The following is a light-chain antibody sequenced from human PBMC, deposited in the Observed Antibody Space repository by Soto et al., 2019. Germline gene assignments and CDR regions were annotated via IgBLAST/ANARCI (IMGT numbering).Light chain of an antibody. J-gene: IGKJ3*01. CDR2: KVS. CDR3: MHASQPFT. CDR1: QSLVHSDGNTY. V-gene: IGKV2-24*01. Sequence: DIVMTQTPLSSPVTLGQPASISCRSSQSLVHSDGNTYLSWLQQRPGQPPRLLIDKVSNRLPGVPDRFSGSGAGADFTLNSSRVEAEDVGVYYCMHASQPFTFGPGTRVDIK.